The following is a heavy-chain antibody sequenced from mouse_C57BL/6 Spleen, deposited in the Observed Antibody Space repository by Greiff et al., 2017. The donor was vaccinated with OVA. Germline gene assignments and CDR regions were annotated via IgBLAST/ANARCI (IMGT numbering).Heavy chain of an antibody. CDR3: AREVYYGSSPFAY. V-gene: IGHV1-64*01. CDR2: IHPNSGST. D-gene: IGHD1-1*01. J-gene: IGHJ3*01. CDR1: GYTFTSYW. Sequence: QVHVKQPGAELVKPGASVKLSCKASGYTFTSYWMHWVKQRPGQGLEWIGMIHPNSGSTNYNEKFKSKATLTVDKSSSTAYMQLSSLTSEDSAVYYCAREVYYGSSPFAYWGQGTLVTVSA.